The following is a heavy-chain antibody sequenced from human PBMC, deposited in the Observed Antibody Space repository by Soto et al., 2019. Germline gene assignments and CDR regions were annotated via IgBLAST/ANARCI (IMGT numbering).Heavy chain of an antibody. D-gene: IGHD3-10*01. CDR3: AKDQGPLLWFGELLSRPY. CDR1: GFTFSSYA. V-gene: IGHV3-23*01. Sequence: CGSLRLSCAASGFTFSSYAMSRVRQAPGKGLEWVSAISGSGGSTYYADSVKGRFTISRDNSKNTLYLQMNSLRAEDTAVYYCAKDQGPLLWFGELLSRPYWGQGTLVTVSS. J-gene: IGHJ4*02. CDR2: ISGSGGST.